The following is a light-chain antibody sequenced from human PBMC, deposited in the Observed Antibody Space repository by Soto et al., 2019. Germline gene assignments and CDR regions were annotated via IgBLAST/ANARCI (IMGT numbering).Light chain of an antibody. CDR2: KAS. Sequence: DIQMTQSPATLSASVGDRVTITCRASQSISSWLAWYQQKRGKAPKLLIYKASSVESGVPSRFSGSGSGTEFTLTISSLQPDDFATYYCQQYNSYSWTFGQGTKVDIK. CDR1: QSISSW. CDR3: QQYNSYSWT. V-gene: IGKV1-5*03. J-gene: IGKJ1*01.